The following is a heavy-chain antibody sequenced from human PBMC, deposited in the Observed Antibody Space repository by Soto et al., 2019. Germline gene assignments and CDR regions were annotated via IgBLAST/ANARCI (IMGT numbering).Heavy chain of an antibody. CDR3: ASPGRSGSSGYYGY. CDR2: IIPIFGTA. Sequence: QVQLVQSGAEVKKPGSSVKVSCKASGGTFSSYAISWVRQAPGQGLEWMGGIIPIFGTANYAQKFQGRVTITADESTSTAYMGLSSLRSEDTAVYYCASPGRSGSSGYYGYWGQGTLVTVSS. CDR1: GGTFSSYA. V-gene: IGHV1-69*12. J-gene: IGHJ4*02. D-gene: IGHD3-22*01.